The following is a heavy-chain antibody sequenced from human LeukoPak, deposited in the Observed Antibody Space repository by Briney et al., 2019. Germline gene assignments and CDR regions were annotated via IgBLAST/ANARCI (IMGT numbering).Heavy chain of an antibody. CDR3: ARVLLTGYYYDY. CDR2: INANGGGT. D-gene: IGHD3-9*01. V-gene: IGHV3-64*02. CDR1: GFPFSNYA. J-gene: IGHJ4*02. Sequence: GGSLRLSCAASGFPFSNYAMHWVRQAPGMGLEYVSAINANGGGTYYADSVKGRFTISRDNSKSTLYLQLGSLRAEDMAVYFCARVLLTGYYYDYWGQGTLVTVSS.